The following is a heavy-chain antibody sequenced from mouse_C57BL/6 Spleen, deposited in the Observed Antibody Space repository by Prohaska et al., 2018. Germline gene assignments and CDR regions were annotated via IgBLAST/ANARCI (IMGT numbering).Heavy chain of an antibody. V-gene: IGHV5-4*01. CDR1: GFTFSSYA. CDR3: ARGGGTTVVAPLDV. J-gene: IGHJ1*03. CDR2: ISDGGSYT. D-gene: IGHD1-1*01. Sequence: EVQLVESGGGLVKPGGSLKLSCAASGFTFSSYAMSWVRQTPEKRLEWVATISDGGSYTYYPDNVKGRFTISRDNAKNNLYLQMSHLKSEDTAMYYCARGGGTTVVAPLDVWGTGTTVTVSS.